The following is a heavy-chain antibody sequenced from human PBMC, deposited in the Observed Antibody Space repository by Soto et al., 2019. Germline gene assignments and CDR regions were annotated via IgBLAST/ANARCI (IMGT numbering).Heavy chain of an antibody. J-gene: IGHJ4*02. Sequence: PGGSLRLSCAASGFTFSSYAMSWVLQAPGKGLEWVSAISGSGGSTYYADSVKGRFTISRDNSKNTLYLQMNSLRAEDTAVYYCAKTGAAPGRYFDYWGQGTPVTVYS. CDR2: ISGSGGST. D-gene: IGHD7-27*01. V-gene: IGHV3-23*01. CDR3: AKTGAAPGRYFDY. CDR1: GFTFSSYA.